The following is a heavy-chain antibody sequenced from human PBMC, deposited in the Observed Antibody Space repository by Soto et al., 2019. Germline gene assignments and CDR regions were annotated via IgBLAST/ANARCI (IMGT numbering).Heavy chain of an antibody. D-gene: IGHD3-3*01. Sequence: QVQLQQWGAGLLKPSETLSLTCAVYGGSFSGYYWSWIRQPPGKGLEWIGEINHSGSTNYNPSLMSRVTISVDTSKNQFSLKLSSVTAADTAVYYCARGRARITIFGVAIYGMDVWGQGTTVTVSS. CDR2: INHSGST. CDR1: GGSFSGYY. V-gene: IGHV4-34*01. J-gene: IGHJ6*02. CDR3: ARGRARITIFGVAIYGMDV.